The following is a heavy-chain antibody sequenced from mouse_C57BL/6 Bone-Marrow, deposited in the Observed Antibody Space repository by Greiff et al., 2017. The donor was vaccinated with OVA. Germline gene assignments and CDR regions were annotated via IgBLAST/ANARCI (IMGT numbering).Heavy chain of an antibody. CDR2: ISSGGSYT. CDR1: GFTFSSYG. V-gene: IGHV5-6*01. Sequence: EVQGVESGGDLVKPGGSLKLSCAASGFTFSSYGMSWVRQTPDKRLEWVATISSGGSYTYYPDSVKGRFTISRDNAKNTLYLQMSSLKSEDTAMYYCARHFYYYGSSPYWYFDVWGTGTTVTVSS. CDR3: ARHFYYYGSSPYWYFDV. D-gene: IGHD1-1*01. J-gene: IGHJ1*03.